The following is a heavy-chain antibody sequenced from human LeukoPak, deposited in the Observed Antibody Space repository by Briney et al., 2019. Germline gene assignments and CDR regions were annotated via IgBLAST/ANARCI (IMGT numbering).Heavy chain of an antibody. CDR1: GGSISSYY. Sequence: KPSETLSLTCTVSGGSISSYYWSWIRRPAGKGLEWIGRIYTSGSTNYNPSLKSRVTMSVDTSKNQFSLKLSSVTAADTAVYYCARAVGSGSFQTYYYYMDVWGKGTTVTISS. V-gene: IGHV4-4*07. J-gene: IGHJ6*03. CDR3: ARAVGSGSFQTYYYYMDV. CDR2: IYTSGST. D-gene: IGHD3-10*01.